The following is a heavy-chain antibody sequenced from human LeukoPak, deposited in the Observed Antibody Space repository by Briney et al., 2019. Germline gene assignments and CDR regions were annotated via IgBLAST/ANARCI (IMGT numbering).Heavy chain of an antibody. CDR1: GGSVSSSNW. CDR2: IYHSGST. V-gene: IGHV4-4*02. J-gene: IGHJ4*02. Sequence: TTSVALSLTCAVSGGSVSSSNWWSWVRQPPGQGLEWIGEIYHSGSTNYNPSLKSRVTISLDTSKNQFSLKLSSVTAADTAVYYCARGDSSSPCYIDYWGQGILVTVSS. CDR3: ARGDSSSPCYIDY. D-gene: IGHD6-6*01.